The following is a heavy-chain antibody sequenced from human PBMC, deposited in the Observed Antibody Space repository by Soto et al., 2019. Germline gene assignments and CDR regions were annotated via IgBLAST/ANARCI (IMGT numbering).Heavy chain of an antibody. D-gene: IGHD3-22*01. V-gene: IGHV4-30-4*01. CDR1: GGSISSGDYY. J-gene: IGHJ4*02. CDR2: IYYSGST. Sequence: SETLSLTCTVSGGSISSGDYYWSWIRQPPGKGLEWIGYIYYSGSTYYNPSLKSRVTISVDTSKNQFSLKLSSVTAADTAVYYCAREDRIVETPGHLDYWGQGTLVTAPQ. CDR3: AREDRIVETPGHLDY.